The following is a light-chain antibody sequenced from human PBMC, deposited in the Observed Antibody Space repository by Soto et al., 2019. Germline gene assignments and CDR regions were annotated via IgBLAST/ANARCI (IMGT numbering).Light chain of an antibody. CDR2: DVS. CDR3: SSATSSSTLVV. V-gene: IGLV2-14*01. J-gene: IGLJ2*01. CDR1: SSDVGGYNY. Sequence: QSALTQPASVSGSPGQSITISCTGTSSDVGGYNYVSWYQQHPGKAPKLMIYDVSNRPSGVSNRFSGSKSGNTASLTISGLQAEDEADYYCSSATSSSTLVVFGVGTQLPVL.